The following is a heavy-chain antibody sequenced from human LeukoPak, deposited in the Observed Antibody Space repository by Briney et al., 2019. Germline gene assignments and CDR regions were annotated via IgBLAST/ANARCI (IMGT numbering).Heavy chain of an antibody. V-gene: IGHV5-51*01. CDR3: ARLAMVRTINIVTFDVGDY. Sequence: AGESLKISCKGSGYSFTSYWIGWVRQMPGKGLEWMGVIYPDDSDTRYSPSFQGQVTISVDKSINTAYLQWSSLKASDTAMYYCARLAMVRTINIVTFDVGDYWGQGTLVTVSS. CDR2: IYPDDSDT. CDR1: GYSFTSYW. D-gene: IGHD3-10*01. J-gene: IGHJ4*02.